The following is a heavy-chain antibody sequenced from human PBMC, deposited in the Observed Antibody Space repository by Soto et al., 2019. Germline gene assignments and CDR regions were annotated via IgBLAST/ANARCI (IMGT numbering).Heavy chain of an antibody. Sequence: QVQLEQSGAEVKKPGSSVKVSCKASGGTFRTAAVSWVRQAPGQGLEWMGGIMPVFRTPDYAQKFHGRVTITADESTGTAYMELSGLRSDDTAVYYCARDNARPQLGGNYYYILGVWGQGTTITVSS. CDR2: IMPVFRTP. CDR1: GGTFRTAA. CDR3: ARDNARPQLGGNYYYILGV. D-gene: IGHD2-2*01. V-gene: IGHV1-69*12. J-gene: IGHJ6*02.